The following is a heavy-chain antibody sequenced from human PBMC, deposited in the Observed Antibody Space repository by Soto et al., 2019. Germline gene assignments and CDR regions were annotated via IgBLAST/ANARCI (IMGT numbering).Heavy chain of an antibody. CDR2: IYYSGST. CDR1: GGSISSYY. D-gene: IGHD5-12*01. Sequence: QVQLQESGPGLVKPSETLSLTCTVSGGSISSYYWSWVRQPPGKGLEWIGYIYYSGSTNYNPSLTSRVTISVDTSKNQFSLKLSSVTAADTAVYYCARGEVATILDYWGQGTLVTVSS. CDR3: ARGEVATILDY. J-gene: IGHJ4*02. V-gene: IGHV4-59*08.